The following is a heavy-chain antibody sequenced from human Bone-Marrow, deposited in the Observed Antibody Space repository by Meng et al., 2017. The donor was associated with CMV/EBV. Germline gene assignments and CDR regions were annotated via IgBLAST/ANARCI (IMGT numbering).Heavy chain of an antibody. CDR2: INHSGST. CDR1: GGSFSGYY. J-gene: IGHJ5*02. D-gene: IGHD2-2*01. V-gene: IGHV4-34*01. Sequence: SQTLSLTCAVYGGSFSGYYWSWIRQPPGKGLEWIGEINHSGSTNYNPSLKSRVTISVDTSKNQFSLKLSSVTAADTAVYYCARGRTGRYQLPYLPPRLDPCGQGTLVTVSS. CDR3: ARGRTGRYQLPYLPPRLDP.